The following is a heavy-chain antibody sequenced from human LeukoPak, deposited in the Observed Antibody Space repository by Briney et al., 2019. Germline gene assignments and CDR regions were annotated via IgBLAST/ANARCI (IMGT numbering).Heavy chain of an antibody. Sequence: GGSLRLSCAASGFTFSSYEMNWVRQAPGKGLEWVSYISGGGSTIYYADSVKGRFTISRDNVKNSLYLQMNSLRAEDTAVYYCARGPLGYCSGGSCYSNFQHWGQGTLVTVSS. CDR2: ISGGGSTI. CDR3: ARGPLGYCSGGSCYSNFQH. V-gene: IGHV3-48*03. CDR1: GFTFSSYE. J-gene: IGHJ1*01. D-gene: IGHD2-15*01.